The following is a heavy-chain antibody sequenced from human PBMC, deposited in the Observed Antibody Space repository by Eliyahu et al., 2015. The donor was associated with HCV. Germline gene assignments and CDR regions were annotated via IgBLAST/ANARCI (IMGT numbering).Heavy chain of an antibody. D-gene: IGHD3-3*01. CDR1: GGSISSYY. CDR3: ARVLYKEEGYDFWSGKYGGGVDV. J-gene: IGHJ6*02. V-gene: IGHV4-59*01. Sequence: QVQLQESGPGLVKPSETLSLTCTVSGGSISSYYWSCIRQPPGKGLEWIGYIYYSGSTNYNPSLKSRVTISVDTSKNQFSLKLSSVTAADTAVYYCARVLYKEEGYDFWSGKYGGGVDVWGQGTTVTVSS. CDR2: IYYSGST.